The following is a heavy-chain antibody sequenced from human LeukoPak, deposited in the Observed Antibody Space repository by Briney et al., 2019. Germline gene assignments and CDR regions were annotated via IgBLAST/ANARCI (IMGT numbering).Heavy chain of an antibody. V-gene: IGHV1-2*06. Sequence: ASVKVSCKASGYTFIAYYLHWVRQAPGQGLEWMGRINPNSGGTSYAQKFQGRVTMTRDTSISTAYMELSSLRSDDTAVYYCGRVHPLTQGGGSSLDDAFDIWGQGTMVTVSS. CDR1: GYTFIAYY. CDR3: GRVHPLTQGGGSSLDDAFDI. J-gene: IGHJ3*02. CDR2: INPNSGGT. D-gene: IGHD2-15*01.